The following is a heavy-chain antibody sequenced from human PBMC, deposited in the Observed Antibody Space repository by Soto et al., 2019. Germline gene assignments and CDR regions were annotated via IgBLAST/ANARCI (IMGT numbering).Heavy chain of an antibody. J-gene: IGHJ4*02. D-gene: IGHD3-16*01. V-gene: IGHV3-21*04. CDR3: VRTRGGEGNFDY. CDR1: GFTFGSYS. Sequence: GGSLRLSCAASGFTFGSYSMNWVRQAPGKGLEWVSSISSSSSYIYYADSVKGRFTILRDDAKNLLYLQMNSLKTEDTAVYYCVRTRGGEGNFDYWGQGTLVTVSS. CDR2: ISSSSSYI.